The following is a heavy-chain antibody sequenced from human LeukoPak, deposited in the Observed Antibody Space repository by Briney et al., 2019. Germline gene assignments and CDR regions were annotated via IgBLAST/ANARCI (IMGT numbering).Heavy chain of an antibody. J-gene: IGHJ4*02. CDR2: ISYDGSNK. Sequence: GGSLRLSCAASGFTFSSYGMHWGRQAPGKGLEWVAVISYDGSNKYYADSVKGRFTISRDNSKNTLYLQMNSLRAEDTAVYYCATPTKYDSSGYYPYWGQGTLVTVSS. CDR3: ATPTKYDSSGYYPY. CDR1: GFTFSSYG. D-gene: IGHD3-22*01. V-gene: IGHV3-30*03.